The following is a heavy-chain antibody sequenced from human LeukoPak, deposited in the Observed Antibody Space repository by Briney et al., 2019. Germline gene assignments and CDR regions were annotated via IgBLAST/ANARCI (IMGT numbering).Heavy chain of an antibody. CDR3: ASYKPAGLFDY. D-gene: IGHD3-10*01. CDR1: GGSISSYY. CDR2: FYYSGST. V-gene: IGHV4-59*08. J-gene: IGHJ4*02. Sequence: SETLSLTCTVPGGSISSYYWSWIRQPPGKGLQWTRHFYYSGSTNYNPSLKSRVTISVDTSKSKLSLRLCSVTAPDTALYYSASYKPAGLFDYWGQGTLVTVSS.